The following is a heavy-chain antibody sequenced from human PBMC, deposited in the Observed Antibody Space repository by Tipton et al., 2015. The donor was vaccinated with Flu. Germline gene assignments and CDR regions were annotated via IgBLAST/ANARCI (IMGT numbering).Heavy chain of an antibody. J-gene: IGHJ4*02. CDR3: AKDGWDSSGWYPFDY. CDR1: GFSLSSYW. CDR2: INQDGSEK. D-gene: IGHD6-19*01. V-gene: IGHV3-7*01. Sequence: SLRLSCAASGFSLSSYWVSWVRQTPGKGLEWVGNINQDGSEKYSVDSVRGRFTISRDDSKNALYLLINSLRAEDTAVYYCAKDGWDSSGWYPFDYWGQGTLVTVSS.